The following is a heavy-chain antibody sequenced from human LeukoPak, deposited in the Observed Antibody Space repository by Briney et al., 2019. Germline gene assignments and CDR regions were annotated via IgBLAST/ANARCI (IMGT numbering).Heavy chain of an antibody. Sequence: GGTLRLSCAASGFTFSSYTMSWVRQAPGKGLEWVAAISGSGGTTYYTDSVKGRFTISRDHSKNTLYLQMNSLRAEDTAVYYCARQGYVLLWFGESHHDYWGQGTLVTVSS. CDR1: GFTFSSYT. D-gene: IGHD3-10*01. V-gene: IGHV3-23*01. J-gene: IGHJ4*02. CDR2: ISGSGGTT. CDR3: ARQGYVLLWFGESHHDY.